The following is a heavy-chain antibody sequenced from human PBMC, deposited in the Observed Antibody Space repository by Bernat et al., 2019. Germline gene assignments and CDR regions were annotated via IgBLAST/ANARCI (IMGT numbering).Heavy chain of an antibody. CDR2: IYYSGST. CDR1: GGSISSSSYY. V-gene: IGHV4-39*01. J-gene: IGHJ5*02. Sequence: QLQLQESGPGLVKPSETLSLTCTVSGGSISSSSYYWGWIRQPPGKGLEWIGSIYYSGSTYYKPSLKSRVTISVETSTKQFSLKLSSVTAADTAVYYCARIVTDWFDPWGQGTLVTVSS. CDR3: ARIVTDWFDP. D-gene: IGHD3-22*01.